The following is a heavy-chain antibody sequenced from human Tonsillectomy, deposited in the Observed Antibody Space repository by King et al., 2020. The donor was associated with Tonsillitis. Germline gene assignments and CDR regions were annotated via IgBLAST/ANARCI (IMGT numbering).Heavy chain of an antibody. J-gene: IGHJ4*02. V-gene: IGHV1-18*04. D-gene: IGHD3-22*01. Sequence: QLVQSXAEVKKPGASVKVSCKASGYTFTSYGIXWVRQAPGQGLEWXGWIXADNGNTNYAQXXQXTVXITTDTSPGXAXMELRSLXSEATAXYYCATSXXXTSXYVDXXGQXXLXTV. CDR1: GYTFTSYG. CDR2: IXADNGNT. CDR3: ATSXXXTSXYVDX.